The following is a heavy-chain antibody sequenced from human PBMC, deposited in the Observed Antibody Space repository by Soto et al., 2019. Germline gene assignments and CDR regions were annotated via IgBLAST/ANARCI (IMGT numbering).Heavy chain of an antibody. D-gene: IGHD3-10*01. CDR1: GFTFSSYA. J-gene: IGHJ4*02. CDR3: ARVQGFGVRGGLLDY. CDR2: ISYDGSNK. V-gene: IGHV3-30-3*01. Sequence: QVQLVESGGGVVQPGRSLRLSCAASGFTFSSYAMHWVRQAPGKGLEWVAVISYDGSNKYYADSVKGRFTISRDNSKNTVYLQMNSLRAENTAVYYCARVQGFGVRGGLLDYWGQGTLVTVSS.